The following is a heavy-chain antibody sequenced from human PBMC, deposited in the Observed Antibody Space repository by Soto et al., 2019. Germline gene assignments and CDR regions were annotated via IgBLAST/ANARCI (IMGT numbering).Heavy chain of an antibody. J-gene: IGHJ6*02. CDR3: AREYGMDV. CDR2: ISGYNGNT. Sequence: ASVKVSCKASGYTFTSYAMNWVRQAPGQGLEWVGWISGYNGNTNYAEKFQGRVTLTTDTSTKTAFMELRGLTSDDTAVYYCAREYGMDVWGQGTTVTVSS. CDR1: GYTFTSYA. V-gene: IGHV1-18*01.